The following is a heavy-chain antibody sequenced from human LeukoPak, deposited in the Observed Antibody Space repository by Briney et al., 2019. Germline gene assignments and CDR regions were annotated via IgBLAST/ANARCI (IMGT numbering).Heavy chain of an antibody. CDR3: ARAGYSGSAGFDY. CDR1: GFTFDDYA. J-gene: IGHJ4*02. D-gene: IGHD6-6*01. CDR2: ISWNSGSI. Sequence: PGRSLRLSCAASGFTFDDYAMHWVRQAPGKGLEWVSGISWNSGSIGYADSVKGRFTISRDNAKNSLYLQMNSLRAEDTAVYYCARAGYSGSAGFDYWGQGALVTVSS. V-gene: IGHV3-9*01.